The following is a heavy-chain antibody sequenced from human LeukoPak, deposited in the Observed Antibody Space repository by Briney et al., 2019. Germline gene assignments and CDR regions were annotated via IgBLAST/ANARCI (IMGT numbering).Heavy chain of an antibody. V-gene: IGHV4-59*01. D-gene: IGHD5-18*01. CDR2: IYYSGST. CDR1: GGSISSYY. Sequence: SETLSLTCTVSGGSISSYYWSWIRQPPGKGLEWIGYIYYSGSTNYNPSLKSRVTISVDTSKNQFSPKLSSVTAADTAVYYCARDGYSYGYEFDYWGQGTLVTVSS. CDR3: ARDGYSYGYEFDY. J-gene: IGHJ4*02.